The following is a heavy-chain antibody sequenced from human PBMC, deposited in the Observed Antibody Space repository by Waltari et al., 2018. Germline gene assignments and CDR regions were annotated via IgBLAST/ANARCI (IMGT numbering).Heavy chain of an antibody. CDR3: ARGSYYYGSGSYYTFDY. V-gene: IGHV1-8*01. J-gene: IGHJ4*02. CDR2: MNPNSGNT. CDR1: GYTFPSYD. Sequence: QVQLVQSGAEVKKPGASVKVSCKASGYTFPSYDINWVRQATGQGLKWMGWMNPNSGNTGYAQKFQGRVTMTRNTSISTAYMELSSLRSEDTAVYYCARGSYYYGSGSYYTFDYWGQGTLVTVSS. D-gene: IGHD3-10*01.